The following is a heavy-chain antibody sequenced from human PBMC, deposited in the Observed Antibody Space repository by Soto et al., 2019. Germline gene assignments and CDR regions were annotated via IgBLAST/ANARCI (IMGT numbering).Heavy chain of an antibody. CDR3: ATCNVEHHRYGYF. Sequence: GGSLRLSCAASGCTWSSYPMHWGRQGPGKGLEWVALISYDGSNKYGADSLKGRFTIARYNSKNTLYLQRNSLSAADPAVYSCATCNVEHHRYGYFWRQGTPVTV. J-gene: IGHJ4*02. CDR2: ISYDGSNK. D-gene: IGHD5-18*01. V-gene: IGHV3-30-3*01. CDR1: GCTWSSYP.